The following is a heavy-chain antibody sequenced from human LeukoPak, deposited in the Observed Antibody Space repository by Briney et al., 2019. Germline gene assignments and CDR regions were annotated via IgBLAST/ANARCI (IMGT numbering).Heavy chain of an antibody. CDR1: GYTFTSYA. Sequence: ASVKVSCKASGYTFTSYAMHWVRQAPGQRLEWMGWINAGNGNTKYSQKFQGRVTITRDTSASIAYMELSSLRSEDTAVYYCAREGNWNDGFDPWGQGTLVTVSS. V-gene: IGHV1-3*01. CDR3: AREGNWNDGFDP. CDR2: INAGNGNT. J-gene: IGHJ5*02. D-gene: IGHD1-20*01.